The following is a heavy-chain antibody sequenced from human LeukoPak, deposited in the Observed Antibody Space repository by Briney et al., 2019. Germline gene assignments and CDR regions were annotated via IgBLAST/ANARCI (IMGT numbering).Heavy chain of an antibody. CDR2: FYHSKNT. Sequence: SETLSLTCTVSGYSISSGYYWGWIRQPPGKGLEWIGSFYHSKNTYYNPSLKSRVTISVDTSKNQFSLKLNSVTAADTAVYYCARGDIAVAPSGAFDIWGQGTMVTVSS. CDR1: GYSISSGYY. J-gene: IGHJ3*02. D-gene: IGHD6-19*01. CDR3: ARGDIAVAPSGAFDI. V-gene: IGHV4-38-2*02.